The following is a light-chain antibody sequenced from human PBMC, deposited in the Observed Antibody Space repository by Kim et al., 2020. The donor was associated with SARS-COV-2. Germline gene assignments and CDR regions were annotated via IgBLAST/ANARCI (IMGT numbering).Light chain of an antibody. V-gene: IGLV2-8*01. J-gene: IGLJ3*02. CDR1: SSDVGSHDY. CDR3: SSYAVNSNLM. Sequence: GQSATIPCTATSSDVGSHDYVSWYQQHPGEAPRLIIYEVNQRPAGVPARFSGSKSGNTASLTVSSLQADDEADYYCSSYAVNSNLMFCGGTQLTVL. CDR2: EVN.